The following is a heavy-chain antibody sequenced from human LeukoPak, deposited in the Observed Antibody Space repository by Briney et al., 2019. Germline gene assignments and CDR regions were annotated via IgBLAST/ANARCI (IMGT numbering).Heavy chain of an antibody. CDR2: IYPGDSDT. CDR3: VRHRSMVRGVIQGWFDP. CDR1: GYSFTSYW. J-gene: IGHJ5*02. Sequence: GESLKISCKGSGYSFTSYWIGWVRQMPGKGLEWMGIIYPGDSDTRYSPSFQGQVTISADKSISTAYLQWSSLKASDTAMYYCVRHRSMVRGVIQGWFDPWGQGTLVTVSS. V-gene: IGHV5-51*01. D-gene: IGHD3-10*01.